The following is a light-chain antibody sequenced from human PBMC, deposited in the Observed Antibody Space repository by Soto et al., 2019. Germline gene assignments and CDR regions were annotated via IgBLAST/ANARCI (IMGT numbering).Light chain of an antibody. CDR1: QSISRW. Sequence: DIEMTQSPSTLSASVGDRVTITCRASQSISRWFAWYQQKPGKAPKLLIYKASSLQSGVPPRFSGSGSGTEFTLAISSLQPDSFATFSCQQYSNYPRTFGRSTQVEI. CDR3: QQYSNYPRT. V-gene: IGKV1-5*03. J-gene: IGKJ1*01. CDR2: KAS.